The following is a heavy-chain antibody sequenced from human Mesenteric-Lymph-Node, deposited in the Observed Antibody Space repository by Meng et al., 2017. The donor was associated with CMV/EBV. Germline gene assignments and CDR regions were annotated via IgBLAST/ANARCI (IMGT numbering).Heavy chain of an antibody. Sequence: GGSLRLSCAASGFTFSSYAMSWVRQAPGKGLEWVSGIAPSSAFTYYTDSVKGRFTISRDNSKSTLYLEMNSLRAEDTAVYYCARDDFWSGSHFDYWGQGTLVTVSS. CDR2: IAPSSAFT. CDR3: ARDDFWSGSHFDY. V-gene: IGHV3-23*01. CDR1: GFTFSSYA. J-gene: IGHJ4*02. D-gene: IGHD3-3*01.